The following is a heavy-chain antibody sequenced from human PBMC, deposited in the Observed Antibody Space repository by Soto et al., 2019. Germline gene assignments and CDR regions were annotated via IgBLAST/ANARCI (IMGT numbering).Heavy chain of an antibody. CDR3: ATHRPDYYDSSGYYYWGVS. CDR2: IIPVVGAA. Sequence: GASVKVSCKVSGYTLTELSMQWVRQAPGKGLEWMGGIIPVVGAANYAQKFQGRVTMTADASTGTAYMELSSLRSEDTAVYYCATHRPDYYDSSGYYYWGVSWGQGTLVTVSS. CDR1: GYTLTELS. J-gene: IGHJ5*02. D-gene: IGHD3-22*01. V-gene: IGHV1-24*01.